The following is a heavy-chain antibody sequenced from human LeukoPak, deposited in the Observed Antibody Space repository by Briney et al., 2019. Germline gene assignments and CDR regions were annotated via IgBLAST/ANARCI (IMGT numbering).Heavy chain of an antibody. D-gene: IGHD2-8*02. CDR3: AVVGYAYYFDY. Sequence: ASVKVSCKASGYTFTSYAMHWVRQDPGQRHEWMGWINAGNGNTKYSQKFQGRVTITRDTSASTAYMELSSLRSEDTAVYYCAVVGYAYYFDYWGQGTLVTVSS. V-gene: IGHV1-3*01. CDR1: GYTFTSYA. J-gene: IGHJ4*02. CDR2: INAGNGNT.